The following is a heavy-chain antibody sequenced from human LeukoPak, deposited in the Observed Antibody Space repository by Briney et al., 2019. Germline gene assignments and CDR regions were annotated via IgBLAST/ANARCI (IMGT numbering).Heavy chain of an antibody. J-gene: IGHJ3*02. Sequence: PSETLSLTCTVSGGSISSSTYYWGWIRQPAGKGLEWIGRIYTSGSTEYNPSLKSRVTISVDTSKNQFSLNLSSVTAADTAVFYCARLSTWNDGVDAFDIWGQGTMVTVSS. CDR1: GGSISSSTYY. CDR3: ARLSTWNDGVDAFDI. V-gene: IGHV4-61*02. CDR2: IYTSGST. D-gene: IGHD1-1*01.